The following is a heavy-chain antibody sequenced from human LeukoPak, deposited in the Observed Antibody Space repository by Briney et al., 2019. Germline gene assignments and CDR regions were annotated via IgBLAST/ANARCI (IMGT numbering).Heavy chain of an antibody. CDR1: GFTLSSYA. J-gene: IGHJ4*02. CDR3: ARGSTSLYTNLDS. D-gene: IGHD4-11*01. V-gene: IGHV3-30-3*01. Sequence: GRSLRLSCAASGFTLSSYAIHWVRQAPGKGLEWVAVTSFDGSTKYYADSVKGRFTISRDNSKNTLHLQMNSLRAEDTAVYYCARGSTSLYTNLDSWGQGTLVTVSS. CDR2: TSFDGSTK.